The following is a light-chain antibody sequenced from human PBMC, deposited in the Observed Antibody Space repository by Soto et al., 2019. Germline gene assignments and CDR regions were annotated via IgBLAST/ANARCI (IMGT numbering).Light chain of an antibody. J-gene: IGLJ1*01. CDR3: GLYTSSDTPYV. CDR2: VVT. Sequence: QSALTQPASVSGSPGQSITISCTGTSSDVGAYDYVSWFQQHPDKAPKLIISVVTNRPSGVSNRFSGSKSGNTASLTISGLQPEDEADYYCGLYTSSDTPYVFGTGTQLTVL. CDR1: SSDVGAYDY. V-gene: IGLV2-14*01.